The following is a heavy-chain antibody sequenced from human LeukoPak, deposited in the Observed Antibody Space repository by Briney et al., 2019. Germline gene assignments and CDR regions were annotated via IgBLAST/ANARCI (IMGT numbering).Heavy chain of an antibody. D-gene: IGHD3-22*01. CDR1: GFTFSSYA. CDR2: ISYDGTNK. CDR3: ARVGALETYYYDTSGPLGE. Sequence: GGSLRLSCAASGFTFSSYAMRWVRQAPGKGLESVTIISYDGTNKFYADSVKGRFTISRDNSKNTLYLQMNSLRAEDTAVYYCARVGALETYYYDTSGPLGEWGQGTLVTVSS. J-gene: IGHJ4*02. V-gene: IGHV3-30-3*01.